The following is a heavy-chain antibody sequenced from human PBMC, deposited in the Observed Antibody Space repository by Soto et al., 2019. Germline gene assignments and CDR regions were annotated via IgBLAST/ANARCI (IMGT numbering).Heavy chain of an antibody. CDR1: RDSISNNY. CDR2: IYISGDT. CDR3: AREYTETVAGPTPYYFDY. J-gene: IGHJ4*02. V-gene: IGHV4-4*07. D-gene: IGHD6-19*01. Sequence: QVQLQESGPGLVKPSETLSLTCSVSRDSISNNYWSWIRQPAVKGLEWIGRIYISGDTNYKPSLKSRVTMSEDTSKNQYSLKLSSVTAADTAVYYCAREYTETVAGPTPYYFDYWGQGTLVTVSA.